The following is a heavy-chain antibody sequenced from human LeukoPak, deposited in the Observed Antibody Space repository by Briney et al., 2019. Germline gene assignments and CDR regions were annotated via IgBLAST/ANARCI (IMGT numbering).Heavy chain of an antibody. CDR2: IKQDGSEK. V-gene: IGHV3-7*01. CDR3: ARDKFSGNYYDSSGYYFDY. Sequence: GSLRLSCAASGFTFSSYWMSWVRQAPGKGLEWVANIKQDGSEKYYVDSVKGRFTISRDNAKNSLYLQMNSLRAEDTAVYYCARDKFSGNYYDSSGYYFDYWGQGTLVTVSS. J-gene: IGHJ4*02. CDR1: GFTFSSYW. D-gene: IGHD3-22*01.